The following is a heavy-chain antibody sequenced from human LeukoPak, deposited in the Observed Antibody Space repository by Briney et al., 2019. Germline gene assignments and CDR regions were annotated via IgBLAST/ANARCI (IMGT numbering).Heavy chain of an antibody. CDR1: GYSFPSFR. J-gene: IGHJ3*02. V-gene: IGHV5-51*01. Sequence: GESLKISCKSSGYSFPSFRIGWVRQMPGKGLEWMGVIYPGDSDTRYSPSFQGQVTISADKSFSTAYLQWSSLKASDTAMYFCARRGVHTTMTSMNAFDIWGQGTMVTVSS. CDR2: IYPGDSDT. CDR3: ARRGVHTTMTSMNAFDI. D-gene: IGHD5-18*01.